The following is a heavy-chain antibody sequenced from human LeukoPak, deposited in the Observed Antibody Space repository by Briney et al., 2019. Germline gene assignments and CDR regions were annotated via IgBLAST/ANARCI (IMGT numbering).Heavy chain of an antibody. CDR2: ISSSSSPI. CDR3: ARGLHYYDSSGYYYPDAFDV. Sequence: GESLRLSCVASGFTFSRYWMNWVRQAPGKGLEWVSYISSSSSPIYYADSVKGRFTISRDNAKNSLYLQMNSLRAEDTAVYYCARGLHYYDSSGYYYPDAFDVWGQGTMVTVSS. D-gene: IGHD3-22*01. CDR1: GFTFSRYW. J-gene: IGHJ3*01. V-gene: IGHV3-48*01.